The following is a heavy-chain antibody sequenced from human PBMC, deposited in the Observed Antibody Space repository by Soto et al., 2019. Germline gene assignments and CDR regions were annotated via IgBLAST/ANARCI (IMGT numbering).Heavy chain of an antibody. D-gene: IGHD6-13*01. CDR2: IYYSGST. V-gene: IGHV4-59*08. CDR1: GGSISSYY. Sequence: SETLSLTCTVSGGSISSYYWSWFRQPPGKGLEWIGYIYYSGSTNYNPSLKSRVTISVDTSKNQFSLKLSSVTAADTAVYYCARLRGPPRCFRLPRSEIGAAGQGDALDIWGQGTMVTVSS. CDR3: ARLRGPPRCFRLPRSEIGAAGQGDALDI. J-gene: IGHJ3*02.